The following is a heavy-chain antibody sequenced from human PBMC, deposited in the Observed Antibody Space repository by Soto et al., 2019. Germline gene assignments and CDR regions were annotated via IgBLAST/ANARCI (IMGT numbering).Heavy chain of an antibody. J-gene: IGHJ2*01. Sequence: VQLLESGGGLVQPGGSLRLSCAASGFTFSSYAMSWVRQAPGKGLEWVSAISGSGGSTYYADSVKGRFTISRDNSKNTLYLQMNSLRAEDTAVYYCAKARIPYCGGDCYSGFGWYFDLWGRGTLVTVSS. CDR1: GFTFSSYA. CDR3: AKARIPYCGGDCYSGFGWYFDL. V-gene: IGHV3-23*01. D-gene: IGHD2-21*02. CDR2: ISGSGGST.